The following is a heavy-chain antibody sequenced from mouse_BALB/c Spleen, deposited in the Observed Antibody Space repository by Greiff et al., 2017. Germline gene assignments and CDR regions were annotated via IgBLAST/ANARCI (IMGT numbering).Heavy chain of an antibody. D-gene: IGHD2-1*01. Sequence: EVQGVESGGGLVQPGGSRKLSCAASGFTFSSFGMHWVRQAPEKGLEWVAYISSGSSTIYYADTVKGRFTISRDNPKNTLFLQMTSLRSEDTAMYYCARRDGKKDYAMDYWGQGTSVTVSS. CDR2: ISSGSSTI. J-gene: IGHJ4*01. V-gene: IGHV5-17*02. CDR1: GFTFSSFG. CDR3: ARRDGKKDYAMDY.